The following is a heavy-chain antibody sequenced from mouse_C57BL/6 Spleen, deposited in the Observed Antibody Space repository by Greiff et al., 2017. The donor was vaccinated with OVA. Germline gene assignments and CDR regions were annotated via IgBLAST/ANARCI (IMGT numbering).Heavy chain of an antibody. Sequence: VQLQQSGPELVKPGASVKISCKASGYAFSSSWMNWVKQRPGQGLEWIGMIHPNSGSTNYNEKFKSKATLTVDKSSSTAYMQLSSLTSEDSAVYYCARGNYYFDYWGQGTTLTVSS. CDR3: ARGNYYFDY. CDR1: GYAFSSSW. V-gene: IGHV1-64*01. D-gene: IGHD2-1*01. J-gene: IGHJ2*01. CDR2: IHPNSGST.